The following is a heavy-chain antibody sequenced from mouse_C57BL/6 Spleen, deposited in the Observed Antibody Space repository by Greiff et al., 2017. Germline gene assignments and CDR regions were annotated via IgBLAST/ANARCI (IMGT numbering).Heavy chain of an antibody. CDR3: ARDGLAGAWFAY. CDR1: GYTFTSYW. Sequence: QVQLQQPGAELVMPGASVKLSCKASGYTFTSYWMHWVKQRPGQGLEWIGEIDPSDSYTNYNQKFKGKSTLTVDKSSSTAYMQLSSLTSEDSAVYYCARDGLAGAWFAYWGQGTLVTVSA. D-gene: IGHD1-1*01. CDR2: IDPSDSYT. J-gene: IGHJ3*01. V-gene: IGHV1-69*01.